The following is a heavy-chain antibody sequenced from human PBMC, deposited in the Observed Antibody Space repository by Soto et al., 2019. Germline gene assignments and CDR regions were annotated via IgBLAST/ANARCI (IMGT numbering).Heavy chain of an antibody. CDR2: IITMFNTA. Sequence: QVQLVQSGAEIKKPASSVKVSCKASGGSDVFNNYPVSWVRQAPGQGLEWMGAIITMFNTADYAQRFLGRVTITADEFTRTVYMELTSLTSDDTAVYYCARNYPTAVSGAGWFDTWGQGTLVTVSS. V-gene: IGHV1-69*01. D-gene: IGHD6-19*01. CDR1: GGSDVFNNYP. CDR3: ARNYPTAVSGAGWFDT. J-gene: IGHJ5*02.